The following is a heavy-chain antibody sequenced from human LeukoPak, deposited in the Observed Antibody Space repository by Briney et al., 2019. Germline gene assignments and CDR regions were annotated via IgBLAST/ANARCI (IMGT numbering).Heavy chain of an antibody. D-gene: IGHD1-26*01. CDR3: ATGKVGATTGSYYFDY. J-gene: IGHJ4*02. CDR1: GYTLTELS. Sequence: ASVKVSCKVSGYTLTELSMHWVRQAPGKGLDWMGGFDPEDGETIYAQKFQGRVTMTEDTSTDTAYMELSSLRSEDTAVYYCATGKVGATTGSYYFDYWGQGTLVTVSS. V-gene: IGHV1-24*01. CDR2: FDPEDGET.